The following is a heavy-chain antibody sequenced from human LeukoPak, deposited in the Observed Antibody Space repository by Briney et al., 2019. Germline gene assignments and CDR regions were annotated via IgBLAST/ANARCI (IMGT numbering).Heavy chain of an antibody. Sequence: PSETLALTCTVSGGSISSYYWSWIRQPPGKGLEWIGYIYYNGSTNYNPALKSRVTISVDKSKNQFSLKLSSVTAADTAVYYCARTVATIPPEPFDYWGQGTLVTVSS. CDR2: IYYNGST. V-gene: IGHV4-59*01. CDR1: GGSISSYY. D-gene: IGHD5-24*01. CDR3: ARTVATIPPEPFDY. J-gene: IGHJ4*02.